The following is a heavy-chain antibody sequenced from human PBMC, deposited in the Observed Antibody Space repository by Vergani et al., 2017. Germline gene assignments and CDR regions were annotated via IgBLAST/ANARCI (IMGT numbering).Heavy chain of an antibody. Sequence: EVQLVESGGGLVQPGGSLRLSCSASGFTFSSYAMHWVRQAPGKGLEYVSAISSNGGSTYYADSVKGRFTISRDNSKNTLYLQMSSLRAEDTAVYYCAKEPHCSSTSCYGFWYYYYGMDVWGQGTTVTVSS. CDR2: ISSNGGST. CDR3: AKEPHCSSTSCYGFWYYYYGMDV. V-gene: IGHV3-64D*06. J-gene: IGHJ6*02. D-gene: IGHD2-2*01. CDR1: GFTFSSYA.